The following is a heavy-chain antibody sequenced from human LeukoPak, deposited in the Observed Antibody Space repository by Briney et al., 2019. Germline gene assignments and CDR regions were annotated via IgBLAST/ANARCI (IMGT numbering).Heavy chain of an antibody. J-gene: IGHJ3*02. CDR2: ISWNSGSI. V-gene: IGHV3-9*03. D-gene: IGHD1-26*01. CDR1: GFTFDDYA. Sequence: PGGSLRLSCAASGFTFDDYAMHWVRQAPGKGLEWVSGISWNSGSIGYADSVKGRFTISRDNAKNSLYLQMNSLRAEDMALYYCAKPHGGNGAFDIWGQGTMVTVSS. CDR3: AKPHGGNGAFDI.